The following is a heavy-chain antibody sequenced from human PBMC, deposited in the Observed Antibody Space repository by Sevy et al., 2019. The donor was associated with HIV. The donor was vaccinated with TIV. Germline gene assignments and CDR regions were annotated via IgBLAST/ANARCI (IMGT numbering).Heavy chain of an antibody. V-gene: IGHV1-24*01. CDR2: FDTEDGKT. Sequence: ASVKVSCKVSGYTLTQLSMHWVRQAPGKGLEWMGGFDTEDGKTIYAQKFQGRLTMTDDTSTDTAYMQLSSLRSEDTAVYYCETCREYYNDNSGYFDYWGQGTLVTVPS. CDR3: ETCREYYNDNSGYFDY. J-gene: IGHJ4*02. D-gene: IGHD3-22*01. CDR1: GYTLTQLS.